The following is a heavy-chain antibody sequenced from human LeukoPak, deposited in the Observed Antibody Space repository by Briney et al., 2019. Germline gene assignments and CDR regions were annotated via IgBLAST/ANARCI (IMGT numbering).Heavy chain of an antibody. Sequence: SETLSLTCTVSGGSISSSSYYWGWIRQPPGKGLEWIGSIYYSGSTYYNPSLKSRVTISVDTSKNQFSLKLSSVTAADTAVYYCASVVVVAVSFDYWGQGTLVTVSS. V-gene: IGHV4-39*07. J-gene: IGHJ4*02. CDR2: IYYSGST. CDR1: GGSISSSSYY. D-gene: IGHD2-15*01. CDR3: ASVVVVAVSFDY.